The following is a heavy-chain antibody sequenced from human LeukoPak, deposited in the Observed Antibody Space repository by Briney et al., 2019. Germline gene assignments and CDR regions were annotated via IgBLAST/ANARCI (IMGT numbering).Heavy chain of an antibody. CDR2: IYYSGST. Sequence: ASETLSLTCTVSGGSISSYYWSWIRQPPGKGLEWIGYIYYSGSTNYNPSLKSRVTISVDTSKNQFSLKLSSVTAADTAVYYCARESGDPYVWGSLPGVWGQGTLVTVSS. CDR3: ARESGDPYVWGSLPGV. J-gene: IGHJ4*02. D-gene: IGHD3-16*01. V-gene: IGHV4-59*12. CDR1: GGSISSYY.